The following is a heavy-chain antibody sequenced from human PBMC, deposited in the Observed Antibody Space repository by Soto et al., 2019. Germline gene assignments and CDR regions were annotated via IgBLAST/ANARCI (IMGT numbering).Heavy chain of an antibody. CDR3: ARASVNSSGWEFDY. Sequence: QVQLQESGPGLVKPSETLSLTCTVSGGSISSYYWSWIRQPPGKGLEWIGYIYYSGRTNYNPSLKSRFTISVDPSKNQFSLKLRSVTAADTAVYYCARASVNSSGWEFDYWGQGTLVTVSS. D-gene: IGHD6-19*01. V-gene: IGHV4-59*01. CDR2: IYYSGRT. J-gene: IGHJ4*02. CDR1: GGSISSYY.